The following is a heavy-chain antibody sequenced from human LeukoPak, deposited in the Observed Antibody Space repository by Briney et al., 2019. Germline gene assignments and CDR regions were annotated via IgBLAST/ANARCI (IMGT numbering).Heavy chain of an antibody. CDR2: ISSNGGST. V-gene: IGHV3-64*01. J-gene: IGHJ4*02. Sequence: PGGSLRLSCAASGFTFSSYAMHWVRQAPGKGLEYVSAISSNGGSTYYANSVKGRFTISRDNSKNTLYLQMGSLRAEDMAVYYCARTALYDSSGYEYYFDYWGQGTLVTVSS. CDR3: ARTALYDSSGYEYYFDY. D-gene: IGHD3-22*01. CDR1: GFTFSSYA.